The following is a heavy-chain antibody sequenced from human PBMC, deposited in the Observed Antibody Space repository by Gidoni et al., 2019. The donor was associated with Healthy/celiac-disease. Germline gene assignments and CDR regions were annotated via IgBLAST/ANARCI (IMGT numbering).Heavy chain of an antibody. D-gene: IGHD2-2*01. CDR1: RFTFSSYE. V-gene: IGHV3-48*03. J-gene: IGHJ4*02. Sequence: EVQLVESGGGLVQPGGSLRLSCAASRFTFSSYEMNWVRQAPGKGLEWVSYISSSSSTIYYADSVKGRCTISRDNAKNSLYLQMNSLRAEDTAVYYCARDKGYCSSTSCPTPYWGQGTLVTVSS. CDR2: ISSSSSTI. CDR3: ARDKGYCSSTSCPTPY.